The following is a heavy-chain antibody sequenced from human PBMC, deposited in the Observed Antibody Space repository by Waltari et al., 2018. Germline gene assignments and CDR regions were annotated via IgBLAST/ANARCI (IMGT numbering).Heavy chain of an antibody. V-gene: IGHV1-8*01. J-gene: IGHJ6*02. CDR3: ARAVGGAARGYYGMDV. D-gene: IGHD1-26*01. CDR1: GYSFTSYD. CDR2: MNPSGGDT. Sequence: QVHLVQSAAEVKSPGATVKVSCKPSGYSFTSYDIPWVRQATGQGPEWMGWMNPSGGDTDYAQKFQGRVTMTTNTSISTAYLHLSSLRSEDTAVYYCARAVGGAARGYYGMDVWGQGTTVTVSS.